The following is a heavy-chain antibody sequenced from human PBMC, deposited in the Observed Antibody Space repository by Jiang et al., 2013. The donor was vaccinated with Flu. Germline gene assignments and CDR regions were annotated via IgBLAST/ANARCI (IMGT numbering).Heavy chain of an antibody. CDR1: GYTFTSYD. D-gene: IGHD3-22*01. J-gene: IGHJ4*02. Sequence: SGAEVKKPGASVKVSCKASGYTFTSYDINWVRQATGQGLEWMGWMNPNSGNTGYAQKFQGRVTMTRNTSISTAYMELSSLRSEDTAVYYCARGVWGYYDSSGYYSFDYWGQGTLVTVSS. V-gene: IGHV1-8*01. CDR3: ARGVWGYYDSSGYYSFDY. CDR2: MNPNSGNT.